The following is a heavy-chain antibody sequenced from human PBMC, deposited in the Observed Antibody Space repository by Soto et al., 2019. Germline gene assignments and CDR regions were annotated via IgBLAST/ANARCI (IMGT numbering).Heavy chain of an antibody. D-gene: IGHD3-10*01. CDR3: ARDWGDGFQIGAYYFDY. V-gene: IGHV3-33*01. CDR2: IWYDGSNK. J-gene: IGHJ4*02. Sequence: QVQLVESGGGVVQPGRSLRLSCAASGFTFSNYGMHWVRQAPGKGLEWVAVIWYDGSNKYYADSVKGRFTISRDNSKNTLYLQMNSLRAEDTAVYYCARDWGDGFQIGAYYFDYWGQGTLVTVSS. CDR1: GFTFSNYG.